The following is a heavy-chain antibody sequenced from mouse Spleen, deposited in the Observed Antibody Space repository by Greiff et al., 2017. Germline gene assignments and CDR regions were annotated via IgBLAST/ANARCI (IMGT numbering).Heavy chain of an antibody. D-gene: IGHD2-12*01. CDR3: TISDSYYSYDY. J-gene: IGHJ2*01. Sequence: QVQLQQSGAELVRPGASVTLSCKASGYTFTDYEMHWVKQTPVHGLEWIGAIDPETGGTTYNQKFKGKAILTADKSSSTAYMELRSLTSEDSAVYYCTISDSYYSYDYWGQGTTLTVSS. CDR1: GYTFTDYE. V-gene: IGHV1-15*01. CDR2: IDPETGGT.